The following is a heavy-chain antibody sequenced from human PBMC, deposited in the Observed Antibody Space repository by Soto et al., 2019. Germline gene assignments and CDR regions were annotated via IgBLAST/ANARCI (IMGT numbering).Heavy chain of an antibody. D-gene: IGHD6-6*01. V-gene: IGHV1-69*06. CDR1: GGTLSIYG. CDR3: ASPYTSSFAFDI. J-gene: IGHJ3*02. CDR2: TIPIFGTP. Sequence: QVQLVQSGAEVKKTGSSVKVSCKASGGTLSIYGSSWVRQAPGQGIEWMGGTIPIFGTPNYAQKFQGRVTITADKSTSTAYMELSSLRSEDTAVYYCASPYTSSFAFDIWGQGTVVTVSS.